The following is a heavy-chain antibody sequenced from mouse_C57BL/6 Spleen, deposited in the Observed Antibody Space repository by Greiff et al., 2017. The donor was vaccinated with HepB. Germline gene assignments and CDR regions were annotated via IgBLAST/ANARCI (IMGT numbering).Heavy chain of an antibody. D-gene: IGHD1-1*01. Sequence: VKLQESGPELVKPGASVKIPCKASGYTFTDYNMDWVKQSHGKSLEWIGDINPNNGGTIYNQKFKGKATLTVDKSSSTAYMELRSLTSEDTAVYYCATPYGSDWFAYWGQGTLVTVSA. J-gene: IGHJ3*01. CDR3: ATPYGSDWFAY. CDR2: INPNNGGT. CDR1: GYTFTDYN. V-gene: IGHV1-18*01.